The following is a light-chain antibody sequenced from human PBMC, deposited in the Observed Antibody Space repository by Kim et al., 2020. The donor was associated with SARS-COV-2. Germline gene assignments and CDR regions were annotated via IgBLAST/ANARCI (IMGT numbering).Light chain of an antibody. CDR1: QSVSSN. CDR3: HQYNNWPRT. V-gene: IGKV3-15*01. J-gene: IGKJ1*01. CDR2: GAS. Sequence: IVMTQSPATLSVSPGDRATLSCRASQSVSSNLAWYQQKPGQAPRLLIYGASTRATDIAVRFSGSGSGTEFTLTISSLQSEDSAVYYCHQYNNWPRTFGQGTKVDIK.